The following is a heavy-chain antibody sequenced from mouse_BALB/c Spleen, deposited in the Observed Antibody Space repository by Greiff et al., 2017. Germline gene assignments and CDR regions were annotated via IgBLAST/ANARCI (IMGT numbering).Heavy chain of an antibody. Sequence: VQLKESGPELVKPGASVKISCKASGYTFTDYNMHWVKQSHGKSLEWIGYIYPYNGGTGYNQKFKSKATLTVDNSSSTAYMELRSLTSEDSAVYYCARWGQLGLDDWGQGTTLTVSS. CDR3: ARWGQLGLDD. CDR1: GYTFTDYN. J-gene: IGHJ2*01. D-gene: IGHD3-2*01. CDR2: IYPYNGGT. V-gene: IGHV1S29*02.